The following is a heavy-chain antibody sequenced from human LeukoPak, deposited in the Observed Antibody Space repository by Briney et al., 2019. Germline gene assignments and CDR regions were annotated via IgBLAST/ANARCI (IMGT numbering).Heavy chain of an antibody. J-gene: IGHJ4*02. CDR3: AKVMGYTFGYPFDY. CDR1: GFTFNSYA. D-gene: IGHD5-18*01. Sequence: GGSLRLSCAASGFTFNSYAMNWVRQTPGKGLEWVSTISGSGGNTCYADSVKGRFTISRDNPKNSLYLQMNSLRAEDTAVYYCAKVMGYTFGYPFDYWGQGTLVTVSS. CDR2: ISGSGGNT. V-gene: IGHV3-23*01.